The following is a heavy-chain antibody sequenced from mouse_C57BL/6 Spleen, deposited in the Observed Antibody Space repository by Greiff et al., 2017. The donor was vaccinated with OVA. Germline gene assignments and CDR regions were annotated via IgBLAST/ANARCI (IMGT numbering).Heavy chain of an antibody. J-gene: IGHJ2*01. CDR1: GFTFSSYT. V-gene: IGHV5-9*01. CDR2: ISGGGGNT. Sequence: EVKLMESGGGLVKPGGSLKLSCAASGFTFSSYTMSWVRQTPEKRLEWVATISGGGGNTYYPDSVKGRFTISRDNAKNTLYLHMSSLVSEDTALYYCARHGYFDYWGQGTTLTVSS. CDR3: ARHGYFDY.